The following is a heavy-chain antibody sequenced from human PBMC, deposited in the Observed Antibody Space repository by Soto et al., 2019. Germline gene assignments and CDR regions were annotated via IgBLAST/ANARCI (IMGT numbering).Heavy chain of an antibody. CDR3: ARATYTSGHSPTFAMDV. Sequence: ASVKVSCKASGYTYTSNAIHWVRQAPGQELESMRWINGGNGYTKYSRNFHDRVTLTRDTSAITTYMDLSGLRSEDTAIFYCARATYTSGHSPTFAMDVWGQGTTVTVSS. D-gene: IGHD3-10*01. V-gene: IGHV1-3*01. J-gene: IGHJ6*02. CDR1: GYTYTSNA. CDR2: INGGNGYT.